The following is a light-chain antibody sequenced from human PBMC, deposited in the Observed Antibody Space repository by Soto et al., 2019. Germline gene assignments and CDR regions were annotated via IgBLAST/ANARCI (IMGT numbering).Light chain of an antibody. CDR2: DAS. Sequence: IVLTQSPVTLALSPGERAVLSCRASQIVSTSLAWYQHKPGQAPRLFIYDASKRAPGIPARFSGSGSGTDFTLTISSLEPEDIAVYYCQVRDVWPAFGQGTKV. CDR3: QVRDVWPA. CDR1: QIVSTS. V-gene: IGKV3-11*01. J-gene: IGKJ1*01.